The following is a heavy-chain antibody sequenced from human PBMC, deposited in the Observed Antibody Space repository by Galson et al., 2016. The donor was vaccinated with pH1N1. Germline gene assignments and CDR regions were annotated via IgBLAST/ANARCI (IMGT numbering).Heavy chain of an antibody. V-gene: IGHV3-23*01. CDR2: ISVSSLST. D-gene: IGHD6-6*01. Sequence: SLRLSCAASGFTFTNYAIHWVRQAPGKGLEWVSFISVSSLSTYYADSVKGRCTISRDTSKNTVYLQMNSLRAEDTAVYYCAKDYKQRVVELGNFDLWGRGTLVTVSS. J-gene: IGHJ2*01. CDR3: AKDYKQRVVELGNFDL. CDR1: GFTFTNYA.